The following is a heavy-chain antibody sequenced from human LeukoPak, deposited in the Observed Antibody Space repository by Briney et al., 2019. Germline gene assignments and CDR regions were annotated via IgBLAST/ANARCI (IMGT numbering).Heavy chain of an antibody. D-gene: IGHD1-26*01. V-gene: IGHV3-48*04. CDR2: ISSSSSTI. Sequence: GGSLRLSCAASGFTFSSYSMNWVRQAPGKGLEWVSYISSSSSTIYYADSVKGRFTISRDNAKNSLYLQMNILRAEDTAVYYCARGGISGSNDLWGQGTLVTVSS. CDR3: ARGGISGSNDL. J-gene: IGHJ4*02. CDR1: GFTFSSYS.